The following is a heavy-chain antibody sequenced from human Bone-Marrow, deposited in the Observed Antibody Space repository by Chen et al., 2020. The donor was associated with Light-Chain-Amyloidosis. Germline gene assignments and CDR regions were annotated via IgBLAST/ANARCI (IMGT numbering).Heavy chain of an antibody. CDR1: GFTFSSYA. J-gene: IGHJ4*02. Sequence: EVQLVESGGGLVQPGGSLRLSCAASGFTFSSYAMSWVRQAPGKGLEWVSAISCSGGSTYYADSGKGRFTISRDNSKNTLYLQMNSLRAEDTAVYYCAKDLGGELGGFDYWGQGTLVTVSS. CDR3: AKDLGGELGGFDY. CDR2: ISCSGGST. V-gene: IGHV3-23*04. D-gene: IGHD7-27*01.